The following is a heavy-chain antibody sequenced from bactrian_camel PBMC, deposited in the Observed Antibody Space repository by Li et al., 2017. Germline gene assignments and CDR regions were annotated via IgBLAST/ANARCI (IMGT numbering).Heavy chain of an antibody. CDR1: GFTFSRYG. CDR2: INSGGSMT. CDR3: ATDPVPLVRTVAPLGNY. D-gene: IGHD7*01. Sequence: HVQLVESGGGLVQPGGSLRLSCAASGFTFSRYGMDWVRQAPGKGLEWVSGINSGGSMTDYADSVKGRFTMFRDNAKNMLYLQMNSLKSEDTALYYCATDPVPLVRTVAPLGNYWGQGTQVTVS. V-gene: IGHV3S1*01. J-gene: IGHJ4*01.